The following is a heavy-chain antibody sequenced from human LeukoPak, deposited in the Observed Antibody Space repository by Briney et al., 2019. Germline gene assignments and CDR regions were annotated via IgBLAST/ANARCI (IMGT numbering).Heavy chain of an antibody. CDR3: AKSARYSSSTVHGY. Sequence: GGSLRLSCAASGFTFTSYSMSWVRQAPGKGLEWVSFINSIGSRIYYADSVKGRFTISRDNSKNTLYLQMNSLRAEDTAVYYCAKSARYSSSTVHGYWGQGTLVTVSS. CDR1: GFTFTSYS. V-gene: IGHV3-23*01. J-gene: IGHJ4*02. CDR2: INSIGSRI. D-gene: IGHD6-6*01.